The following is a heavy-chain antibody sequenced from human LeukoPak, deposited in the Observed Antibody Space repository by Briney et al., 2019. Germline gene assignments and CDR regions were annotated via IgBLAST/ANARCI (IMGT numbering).Heavy chain of an antibody. CDR3: ARDFSSGWDLFDY. CDR2: ISACNGNT. Sequence: ASVKVSCKASGYTFISYGISWVRQAPGQGLEWMGWISACNGNTNYAQKLQGRVTMTRDTSTSTAYMELRSLRSDDTAVYYCARDFSSGWDLFDYWGQGTLVTVSS. CDR1: GYTFISYG. V-gene: IGHV1-18*01. J-gene: IGHJ4*02. D-gene: IGHD1-26*01.